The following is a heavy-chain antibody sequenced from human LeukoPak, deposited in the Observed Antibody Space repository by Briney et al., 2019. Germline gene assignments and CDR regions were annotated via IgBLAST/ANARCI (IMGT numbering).Heavy chain of an antibody. CDR3: ARVVARSAPVPVFDY. Sequence: SETLSLTCTVSGGSISSSSYYWSWIRQPPGNGLEWIGYIYYSGSTNYNPSLKSRVTISVDTSKNQFSLKLSSVTAADTAVYYCARVVARSAPVPVFDYWGQGTLVTVSS. CDR2: IYYSGST. V-gene: IGHV4-61*01. D-gene: IGHD2-15*01. CDR1: GGSISSSSYY. J-gene: IGHJ4*02.